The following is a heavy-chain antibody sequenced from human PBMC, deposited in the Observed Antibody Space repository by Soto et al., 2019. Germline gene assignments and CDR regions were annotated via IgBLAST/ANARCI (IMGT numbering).Heavy chain of an antibody. Sequence: GGSLRLSCAASGFTFSNAWMNWVRQAPGKGLEWVGRIKSKTDGGTTDYAAPVKGRFTISRDDSKNTLYLQMNSLKTEDTAVYYCTTVRWPQYCGGDCPPSGMDVWGQGTTVTVSS. CDR3: TTVRWPQYCGGDCPPSGMDV. V-gene: IGHV3-15*07. CDR2: IKSKTDGGTT. D-gene: IGHD2-21*02. CDR1: GFTFSNAW. J-gene: IGHJ6*02.